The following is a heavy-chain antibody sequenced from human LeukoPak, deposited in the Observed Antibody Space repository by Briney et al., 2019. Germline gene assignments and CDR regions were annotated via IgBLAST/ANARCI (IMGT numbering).Heavy chain of an antibody. Sequence: SETLSLTCAVSGGSISSGNWWSWVRQPPGKGLEWIGEIHHTGNTNYNPSLKSRVTISVDKSKNQFSLKLSSVTAADTAFYYCARNGHYSLDYWGQGTLVTVSS. V-gene: IGHV4-4*02. CDR1: GGSISSGNW. J-gene: IGHJ4*02. CDR3: ARNGHYSLDY. D-gene: IGHD3-22*01. CDR2: IHHTGNT.